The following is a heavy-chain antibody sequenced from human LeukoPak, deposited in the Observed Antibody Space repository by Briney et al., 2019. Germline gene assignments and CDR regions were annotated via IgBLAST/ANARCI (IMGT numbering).Heavy chain of an antibody. V-gene: IGHV3-64*01. CDR1: GFTFSSYA. Sequence: GGSLRLSCAASGFTFSSYAMPWARQAPGKGLEYVSAISSNGGSTYYANSVKGRFTISRDNSKNTLYLQMGSLRAEDMAVYYCARDPGYSSGYYYYGMDVWGQGTTVTVSS. CDR3: ARDPGYSSGYYYYGMDV. CDR2: ISSNGGST. D-gene: IGHD6-19*01. J-gene: IGHJ6*02.